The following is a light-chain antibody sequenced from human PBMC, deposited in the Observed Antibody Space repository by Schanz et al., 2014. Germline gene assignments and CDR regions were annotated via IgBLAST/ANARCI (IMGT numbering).Light chain of an antibody. J-gene: IGLJ1*01. CDR3: SSYTSSSTLYV. V-gene: IGLV2-14*01. CDR1: SSDVGGYKY. CDR2: DVI. Sequence: QSVLTQPASVSGSPGQSITISCTGTSSDVGGYKYVSWYQQLPGKAPKLLIYDVIKRPSGVSHRFSGSKSGNTASLTISGLQAEDEADYYCSSYTSSSTLYVFGTGTKLTVL.